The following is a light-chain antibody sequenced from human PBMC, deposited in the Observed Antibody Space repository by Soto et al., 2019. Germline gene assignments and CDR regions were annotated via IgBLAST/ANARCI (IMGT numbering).Light chain of an antibody. Sequence: DIQMTQSPSTLSASVGDRVTITCRASQSISSWLAWYQQKPGKAPKVLIFDAASLESGVQSRFSGSGSATEFTLTISSLQPDDFATYYCQQYSTYPWAYGQETKVDIK. CDR1: QSISSW. CDR2: DAA. J-gene: IGKJ1*01. V-gene: IGKV1-5*01. CDR3: QQYSTYPWA.